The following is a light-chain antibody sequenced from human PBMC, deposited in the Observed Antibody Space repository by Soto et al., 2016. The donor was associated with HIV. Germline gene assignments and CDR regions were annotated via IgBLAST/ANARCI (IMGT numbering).Light chain of an antibody. CDR2: AAS. CDR1: QSISNY. Sequence: DIQMTQSPSSLSASVGDRVTITCRASQSISNYLNWYQQKPGKAPKLLIYAASSLQSGVPSRFSGSGSGTEFTLTISSLQPDDFATYYCQQYNGYPWTFGQGTKVEIK. V-gene: IGKV1-16*01. CDR3: QQYNGYPWT. J-gene: IGKJ1*01.